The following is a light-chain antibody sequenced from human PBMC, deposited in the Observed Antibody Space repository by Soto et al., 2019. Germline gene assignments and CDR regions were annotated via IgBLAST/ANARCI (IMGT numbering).Light chain of an antibody. CDR2: AAS. CDR1: QSVSSSY. V-gene: IGKV3-20*01. Sequence: EVVLTQSPGTLSLSPGERATLSCRASQSVSSSYVAWYQQKRGQAPRLLIFAASNRSTGIPDRFSGSGSGTDFILTINRLEPEDFAVYYCQHYDRSPSYSFGRGTKLEIK. J-gene: IGKJ2*03. CDR3: QHYDRSPSYS.